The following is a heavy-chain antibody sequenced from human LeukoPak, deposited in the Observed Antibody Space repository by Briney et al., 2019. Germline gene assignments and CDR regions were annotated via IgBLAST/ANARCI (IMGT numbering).Heavy chain of an antibody. Sequence: ASVKVSCKASGYTFTSYYMHWVRRAPGQGREWMGIINPSGGSTSYAQKFQGRVTMTRDTSTSTVYMELSSLRSEDTAVYYCARDGSPGYSSGYSFDYWGQGTLVTVSS. D-gene: IGHD6-19*01. J-gene: IGHJ4*02. CDR2: INPSGGST. CDR1: GYTFTSYY. CDR3: ARDGSPGYSSGYSFDY. V-gene: IGHV1-46*01.